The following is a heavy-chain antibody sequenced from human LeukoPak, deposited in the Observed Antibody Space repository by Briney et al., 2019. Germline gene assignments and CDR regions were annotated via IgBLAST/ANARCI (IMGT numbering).Heavy chain of an antibody. D-gene: IGHD5-12*01. CDR1: DFTFSTYW. V-gene: IGHV3-74*01. Sequence: QPGGSLRLSCAGSDFTFSTYWMHWVRQAPGKGLVWVSRISTDGISRTYADSVKGRFTISRDNARNTLFLQMDSLRAEDTAVYYCVRGTSRENGYGGDDPYWGQGTLVIVSS. CDR3: VRGTSRENGYGGDDPY. J-gene: IGHJ4*02. CDR2: ISTDGISR.